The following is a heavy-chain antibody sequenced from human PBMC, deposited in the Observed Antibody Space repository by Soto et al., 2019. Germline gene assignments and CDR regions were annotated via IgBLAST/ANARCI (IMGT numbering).Heavy chain of an antibody. CDR2: ISAYNGNT. Sequence: QVQLVQSGAEVKKPGASVKVSCKASGYTFTSYGISWVRQAPGQGLEWMGWISAYNGNTNYAQKLQGRVTMTTDTSSSTAYMELRSLRSAVTSLYYCGSSMGLSYSMDVWGQGTTVTVSS. V-gene: IGHV1-18*01. D-gene: IGHD6-19*01. CDR1: GYTFTSYG. CDR3: GSSMGLSYSMDV. J-gene: IGHJ6*02.